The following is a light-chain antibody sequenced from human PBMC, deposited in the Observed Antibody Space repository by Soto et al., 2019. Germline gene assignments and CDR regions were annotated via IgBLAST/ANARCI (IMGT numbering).Light chain of an antibody. CDR2: GAS. V-gene: IGKV3-15*01. CDR3: QQYNDWPPFT. CDR1: QSVSSN. Sequence: EIVMTQSPATLSVSPWERATLSCRASQSVSSNLAWYQQKPGQAPRLLIYGASTRATGIPARFSGSGSGTEFTLTISGLQSEDFAVYYCQQYNDWPPFTFGPGTKVDI. J-gene: IGKJ3*01.